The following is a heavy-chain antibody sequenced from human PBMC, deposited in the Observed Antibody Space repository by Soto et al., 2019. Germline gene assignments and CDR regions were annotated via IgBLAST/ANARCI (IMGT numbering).Heavy chain of an antibody. J-gene: IGHJ6*02. D-gene: IGHD3-9*01. V-gene: IGHV1-69*01. Sequence: QVQLVQSGAEVKKPGSSVKVSCKASGGTFSSYAISWVQQAPGQGLEWMGGIIPIFGTANYAQKFQGRVTITADESTSTAYMELSSLRSEDTAVYYCAREGRRXXXXFDWLTHLSYGMDVWGQGTTVTVSS. CDR1: GGTFSSYA. CDR3: AREGRRXXXXFDWLTHLSYGMDV. CDR2: IIPIFGTA.